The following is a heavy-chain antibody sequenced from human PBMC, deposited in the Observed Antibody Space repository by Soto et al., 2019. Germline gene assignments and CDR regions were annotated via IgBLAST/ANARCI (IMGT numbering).Heavy chain of an antibody. CDR1: GGTFSSHA. J-gene: IGHJ4*01. CDR3: ARGLRLGELSFSY. CDR2: IIPIFGTA. D-gene: IGHD3-16*02. V-gene: IGHV1-69*01. Sequence: QVQLVQSGAEVKKPGSSVKVSCKASGGTFSSHAISWVRQAPGQGLEWMGGIIPIFGTAKYAQNFQGRVTITADESTSTANMELSSLRSEDTSFYYCARGLRLGELSFSYWGQGTLVTVSS.